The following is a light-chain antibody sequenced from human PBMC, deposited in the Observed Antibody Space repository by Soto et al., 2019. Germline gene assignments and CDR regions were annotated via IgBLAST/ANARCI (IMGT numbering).Light chain of an antibody. CDR1: QSVTSN. V-gene: IGKV3-15*01. J-gene: IGKJ2*01. CDR2: GAS. Sequence: EIVMPQSPATLSVSPGERATLSCRASQSVTSNLAWYQQKPGRAPRLLIYGASTRATGIPARFSGSGSGTEFTLTISTLQSEDFALYYGQHYFNCPYTFGQGTKLEIK. CDR3: QHYFNCPYT.